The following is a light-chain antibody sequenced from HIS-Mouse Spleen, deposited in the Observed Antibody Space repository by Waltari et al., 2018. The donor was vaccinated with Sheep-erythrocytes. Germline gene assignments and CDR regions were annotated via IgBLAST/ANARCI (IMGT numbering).Light chain of an antibody. J-gene: IGLJ2*01. V-gene: IGLV3-19*01. CDR3: NSRDSNGNHLV. Sequence: SSELTQDPAVSVALGQTVRITCQGDSLRSYYASWYQQKPGQAPVLVIYGKHNRPSGIPDRVSGSSSGNTASLTITGAQAEDEADYYCNSRDSNGNHLVFGGGTKLTVL. CDR1: SLRSYY. CDR2: GKH.